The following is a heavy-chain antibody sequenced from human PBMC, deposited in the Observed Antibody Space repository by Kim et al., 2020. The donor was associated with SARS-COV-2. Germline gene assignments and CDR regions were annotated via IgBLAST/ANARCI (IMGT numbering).Heavy chain of an antibody. Sequence: QKCQGRVTMTRDTSTRTVYMELSSLRSEDTAVYYCARDWGAYDSSGLYDYWGQGTLVTVSS. CDR3: ARDWGAYDSSGLYDY. J-gene: IGHJ4*02. V-gene: IGHV1-46*01. D-gene: IGHD3-22*01.